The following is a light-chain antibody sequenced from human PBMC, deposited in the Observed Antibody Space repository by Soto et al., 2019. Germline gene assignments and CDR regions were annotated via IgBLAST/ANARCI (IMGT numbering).Light chain of an antibody. CDR1: PSIRNW. V-gene: IGKV1-5*03. CDR3: QQYNSFFT. Sequence: DIQKTQSPSTLSASVGDRVTITCRARPSIRNWLAWYQQRPWKAPNLLIYKASTLKSGVPSRFSGSGSGTEFTLTIRSLKPDDFATDYCQQYNSFFTFGGGTKVDIK. CDR2: KAS. J-gene: IGKJ4*01.